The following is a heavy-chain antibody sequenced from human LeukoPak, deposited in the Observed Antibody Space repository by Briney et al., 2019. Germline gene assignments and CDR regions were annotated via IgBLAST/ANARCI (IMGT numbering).Heavy chain of an antibody. V-gene: IGHV4-39*01. CDR3: ARQPALTHSHFDY. CDR1: GFTFSSYA. CDR2: IYYSGST. Sequence: PGGSLRLSCAASGFTFSSYAMSWVRQAPGKGLEWVGSIYYSGSTYYNPSLKSRVTISVDTSTSQFSLRLSSVTAADTAVYYCARQPALTHSHFDYWGQGTLVTVSS. J-gene: IGHJ4*02.